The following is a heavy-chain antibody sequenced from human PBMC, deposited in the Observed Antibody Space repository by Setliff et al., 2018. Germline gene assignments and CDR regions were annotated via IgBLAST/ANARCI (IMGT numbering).Heavy chain of an antibody. D-gene: IGHD6-19*01. CDR1: GYTFTDYY. V-gene: IGHV1-2*02. J-gene: IGHJ5*02. CDR2: INTYSGAT. CDR3: ARDHDEEPVADEGEGRFDP. Sequence: ASVKVSCKASGYTFTDYYMQWVRQAPGQGLEWMGNINTYSGATNYAHKFQGRVTMTTDTSITTAYMELNSLTSDDTAVYYCARDHDEEPVADEGEGRFDPWGQGTLVTVSS.